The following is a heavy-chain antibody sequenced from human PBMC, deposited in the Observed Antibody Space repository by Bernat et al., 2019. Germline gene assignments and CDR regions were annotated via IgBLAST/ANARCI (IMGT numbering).Heavy chain of an antibody. V-gene: IGHV3-30*18. Sequence: QVQLVESGGGVVQPGRSLRLSCAAPGFTFSSYGLHWVRQAPGKGLEWVAVISYDGSNKYYADSVKGRFTISRDNSKNTLYLQMNSLRAEDTAVYYCAKDRGTTVVTPRFDPWGQGTLVTVSS. CDR1: GFTFSSYG. J-gene: IGHJ5*02. D-gene: IGHD4-23*01. CDR2: ISYDGSNK. CDR3: AKDRGTTVVTPRFDP.